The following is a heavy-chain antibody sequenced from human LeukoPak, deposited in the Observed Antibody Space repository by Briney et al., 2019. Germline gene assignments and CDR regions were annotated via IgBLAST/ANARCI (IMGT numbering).Heavy chain of an antibody. CDR2: ISSSGGII. CDR3: ARANHYDEGYYFDL. CDR1: GFTFSDNY. J-gene: IGHJ4*02. Sequence: GGSLRLSCAASGFTFSDNYMNWIRQAPGKGLEWVSQISSSGGIIHYADSVKGRFTVSRDNARNSLFLQMSSLRADDTAVYYCARANHYDEGYYFDLWGQGTLVIVSS. V-gene: IGHV3-11*01. D-gene: IGHD3-22*01.